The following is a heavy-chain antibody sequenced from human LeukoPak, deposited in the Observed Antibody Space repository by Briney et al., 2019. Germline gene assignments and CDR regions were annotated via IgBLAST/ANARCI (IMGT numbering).Heavy chain of an antibody. CDR1: GDRVSSNSVT. D-gene: IGHD2-2*01. J-gene: IGHJ5*02. CDR3: ARRLTQYDCFDP. V-gene: IGHV6-1*01. CDR2: TYSRSTWYN. Sequence: SQTLSLTCAISGDRVSSNSVTWNWIRQSPSRGLEWLGRTYSRSTWYNDYAVSVRGRITVNPDTSKNQFSLHLNSVTPEDTAVYYCARRLTQYDCFDPWGQGILVTVSS.